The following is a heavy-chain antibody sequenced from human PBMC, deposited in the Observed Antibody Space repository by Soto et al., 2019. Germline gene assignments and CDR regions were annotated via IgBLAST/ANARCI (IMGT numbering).Heavy chain of an antibody. CDR3: TKSADTAGWGVAC. J-gene: IGHJ4*02. Sequence: EVQLVESGGGLVQPGGSLRLSCVASGFMFDSYAMNWVRQAPGKGLEWVSYISPGGDRIYYAESLKGRITISRDNARNSLSLQLTILSDEDTAVYHCTKSADTAGWGVACSGQGTLVTVSS. CDR1: GFMFDSYA. D-gene: IGHD6-19*01. CDR2: ISPGGDRI. V-gene: IGHV3-48*02.